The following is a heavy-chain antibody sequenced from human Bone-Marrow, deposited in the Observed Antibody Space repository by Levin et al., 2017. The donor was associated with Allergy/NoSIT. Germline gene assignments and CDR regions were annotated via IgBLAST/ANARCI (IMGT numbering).Heavy chain of an antibody. Sequence: SQTLSLTCSVSGVSVSSYYWSWIRPPPGKGLEWIGYISASASTRGSTTYNPSLKSRVTISVDMSKNQVSLKLSSLTAADTAVYYCARDRFGMPSSPWGVNRYYYGMDVWGQGTTVTVSS. CDR2: ISASASTRGST. V-gene: IGHV4-59*02. CDR1: GVSVSSYY. D-gene: IGHD3-10*01. CDR3: ARDRFGMPSSPWGVNRYYYGMDV. J-gene: IGHJ6*02.